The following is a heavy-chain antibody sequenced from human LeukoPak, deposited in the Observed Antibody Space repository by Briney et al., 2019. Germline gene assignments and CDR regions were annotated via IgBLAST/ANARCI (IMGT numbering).Heavy chain of an antibody. CDR1: GFTLSSYS. V-gene: IGHV3-21*04. CDR3: ARNTNEYYYYYYMDV. CDR2: IRSSSSDI. D-gene: IGHD1-1*01. Sequence: PGGSLRLSCAASGFTLSSYSMNWVRQAPGKGLEWVSSIRSSSSDIYYADSVKGRFTISRDNSKNTLYLQMNSLRAEDTAVYYCARNTNEYYYYYYMDVWGKGTTVTVSS. J-gene: IGHJ6*03.